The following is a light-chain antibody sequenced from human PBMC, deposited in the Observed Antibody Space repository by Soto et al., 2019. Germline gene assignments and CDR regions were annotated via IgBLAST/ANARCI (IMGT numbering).Light chain of an antibody. V-gene: IGLV2-14*01. CDR3: SSYTSSSTFWV. J-gene: IGLJ3*02. Sequence: QSALTQPASVSGSPGQSITISCTGTSSDVGGYNYVSWYQQHPGKDPKLIIYDVSDRPSGVSNRFSGSKSGSTASLTISGLQAEDEADYNCSSYTSSSTFWVFGGGTKLTVL. CDR1: SSDVGGYNY. CDR2: DVS.